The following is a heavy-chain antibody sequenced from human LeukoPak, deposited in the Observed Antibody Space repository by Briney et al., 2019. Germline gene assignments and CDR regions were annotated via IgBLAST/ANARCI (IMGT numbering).Heavy chain of an antibody. CDR2: INTNTGNP. V-gene: IGHV7-4-1*02. CDR3: ASSKGAVAYYYYYMDV. D-gene: IGHD6-19*01. J-gene: IGHJ6*03. Sequence: ASVKVSCKASGYTFTSYAMNWVRQAPGQGLEWMGWINTNTGNPTYAQGFTGRFVFSLGTSVSTAYLQISSLKAEDTAVYYCASSKGAVAYYYYYMDVWGKGTTVTVSS. CDR1: GYTFTSYA.